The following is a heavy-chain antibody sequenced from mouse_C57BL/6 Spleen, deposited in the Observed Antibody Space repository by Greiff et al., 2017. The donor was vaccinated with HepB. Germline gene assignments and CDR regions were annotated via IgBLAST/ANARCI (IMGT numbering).Heavy chain of an antibody. Sequence: VMLVESGPGLVAPSQSLSITCTVSGFSLTSYAISWVRQPPGKGLEWLGVIWTGGGTNYNSALKSRLSISKDNSKSQVFLKMNSLQTDDTARYYCARMAVVAGGSWFAYWGQGTLVTVSA. D-gene: IGHD1-1*01. CDR2: IWTGGGT. CDR3: ARMAVVAGGSWFAY. V-gene: IGHV2-9-1*01. CDR1: GFSLTSYA. J-gene: IGHJ3*01.